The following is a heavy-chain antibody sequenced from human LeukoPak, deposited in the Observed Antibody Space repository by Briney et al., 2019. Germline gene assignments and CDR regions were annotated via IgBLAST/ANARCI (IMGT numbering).Heavy chain of an antibody. CDR3: TRVRAMFGYDAFDI. CDR2: IWYDGTNK. J-gene: IGHJ3*02. Sequence: PGGSLRLSCAASGFTFSSYGMHWVRQAPGKGLEWVAVIWYDGTNKYYADSVKGRFTISRENSKNTLYLQMNSLRVEDTAVYYCTRVRAMFGYDAFDIRGQGTMVTVSS. CDR1: GFTFSSYG. V-gene: IGHV3-33*01. D-gene: IGHD3-10*02.